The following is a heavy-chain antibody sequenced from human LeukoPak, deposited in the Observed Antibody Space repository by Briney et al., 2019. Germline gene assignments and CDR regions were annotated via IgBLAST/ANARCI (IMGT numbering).Heavy chain of an antibody. D-gene: IGHD3-10*01. CDR3: ARWNYGEGPNWFDP. V-gene: IGHV4-39*07. J-gene: IGHJ5*02. CDR1: GGSISSSSYY. Sequence: PSETLSLTCTVSGGSISSSSYYWGWIRQPPGKGLEWIGSIYYSGSTYYNPSLKSRVTISIDTPKNQFSLKLSSVTAADTAVYYCARWNYGEGPNWFDPWGQGILVTVSS. CDR2: IYYSGST.